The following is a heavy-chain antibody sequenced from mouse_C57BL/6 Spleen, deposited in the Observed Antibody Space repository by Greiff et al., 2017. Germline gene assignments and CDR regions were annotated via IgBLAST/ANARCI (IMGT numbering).Heavy chain of an antibody. V-gene: IGHV5-17*01. Sequence: EVQVVESGGGLVKPGGSLKLSCAASGFTFSDYGMHWVRQAPEKGLECVAYISSGSSTIYYADTVKGRFTISRDNAKNTLFLQMTSLRSEDTAMYYCARAIYYDYDAYAMDYWGQGTSVTVSS. J-gene: IGHJ4*01. D-gene: IGHD2-4*01. CDR2: ISSGSSTI. CDR1: GFTFSDYG. CDR3: ARAIYYDYDAYAMDY.